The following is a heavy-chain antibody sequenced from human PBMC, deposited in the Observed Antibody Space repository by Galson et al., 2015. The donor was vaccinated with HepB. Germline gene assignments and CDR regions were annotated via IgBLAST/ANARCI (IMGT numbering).Heavy chain of an antibody. Sequence: SLRLSCAASGFTFSSYSMNWVRQAPGKGLEWVSSISSSSSFIYYAGSVKGRFTISRDNAKNSLFLQMNSLRAEDTAVYYCARDLLEWVVELPSTNWFDPWGQGTRVTVSS. CDR3: ARDLLEWVVELPSTNWFDP. D-gene: IGHD3-3*01. V-gene: IGHV3-21*01. J-gene: IGHJ5*02. CDR2: ISSSSSFI. CDR1: GFTFSSYS.